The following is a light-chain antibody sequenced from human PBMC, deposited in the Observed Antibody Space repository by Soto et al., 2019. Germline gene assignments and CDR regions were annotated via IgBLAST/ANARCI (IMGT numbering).Light chain of an antibody. J-gene: IGKJ1*01. CDR3: QQYNDYST. V-gene: IGKV1-5*01. CDR1: HSLNGR. CDR2: DVS. Sequence: DIQMTQSPSTLSSSIGDRVTITCRASHSLNGRLAWYRQRPGHAPDLLIYDVSNLETGVPSRFSGTGSETEFTLTISGLQPDDFATYYCQQYNDYSTFGPGTTVEIK.